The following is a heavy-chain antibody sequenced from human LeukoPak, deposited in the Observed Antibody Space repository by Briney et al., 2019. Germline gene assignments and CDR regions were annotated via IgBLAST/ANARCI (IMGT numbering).Heavy chain of an antibody. V-gene: IGHV4-39*07. J-gene: IGHJ5*02. CDR2: IYYSGSS. CDR1: GGSISSTSYY. CDR3: ARDGSGSYYDNWFDP. D-gene: IGHD3-10*01. Sequence: PSETLSLTCTVSGGSISSTSYYWGWIRQPPGKGLEWIGSIYYSGSSYYNPSLKSRVTISVDTSKNQFSLKLSSVTAADTAVYYCARDGSGSYYDNWFDPWGQGTLVTVSS.